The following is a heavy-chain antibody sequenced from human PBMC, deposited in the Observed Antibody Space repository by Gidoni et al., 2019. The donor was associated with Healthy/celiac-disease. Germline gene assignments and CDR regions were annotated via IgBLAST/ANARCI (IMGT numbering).Heavy chain of an antibody. V-gene: IGHV3-11*01. CDR3: ARDWIPAAVGWFDP. CDR2: ISSSGSTI. J-gene: IGHJ5*02. Sequence: QVQLVESGGGLVKPGGALRLSCAASGFTFSDYYVSWIRTAPGKGLEWVSYISSSGSTIYYADSVKGRFTISRDNAKNSLYLQMNSLRAEDTAVYYCARDWIPAAVGWFDPWGQGTLVTVSS. D-gene: IGHD2-2*01. CDR1: GFTFSDYY.